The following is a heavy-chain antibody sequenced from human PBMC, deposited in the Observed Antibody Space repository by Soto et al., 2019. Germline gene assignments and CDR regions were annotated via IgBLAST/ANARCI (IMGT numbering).Heavy chain of an antibody. CDR3: ATDLFIQTVTTPGL. J-gene: IGHJ2*01. V-gene: IGHV3-30*03. D-gene: IGHD4-17*01. Sequence: QVQVVESGGGVVRPGRSLRLSCAVSGFTFSNYGMHWVRQAPGKGLEWVAVISYHGSDKYYADSVKGRFTISRDNSKNTLYLQMNSLRAEDTAVYYCATDLFIQTVTTPGLWGRGTLVTVTS. CDR2: ISYHGSDK. CDR1: GFTFSNYG.